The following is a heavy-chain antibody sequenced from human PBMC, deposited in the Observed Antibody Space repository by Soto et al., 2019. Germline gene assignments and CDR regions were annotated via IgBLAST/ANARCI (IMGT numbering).Heavy chain of an antibody. D-gene: IGHD6-13*01. CDR1: GYTFTSYG. CDR2: ISAYNGNT. CDR3: AMGILARLLQSTQGSAFYI. J-gene: IGHJ3*02. Sequence: QVQLVQSGAEVKKPGASVKVSCKASGYTFTSYGISLVRQAPGQGLEWMGWISAYNGNTNYAQKLQGRVTMTTDTSTSTAYMELRSLRSDDTAMYYCAMGILARLLQSTQGSAFYIWGQALMLTVSS. V-gene: IGHV1-18*01.